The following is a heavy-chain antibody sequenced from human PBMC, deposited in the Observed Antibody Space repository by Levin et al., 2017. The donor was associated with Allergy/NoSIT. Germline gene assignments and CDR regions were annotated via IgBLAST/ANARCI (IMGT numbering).Heavy chain of an antibody. J-gene: IGHJ6*02. CDR2: IYPGDSDT. CDR1: GYSFTSYW. CDR3: ARIPAADLFYYGMDV. D-gene: IGHD6-13*01. Sequence: GESLKISCKGSGYSFTSYWIGWVRQMPGKGLEWMGIIYPGDSDTRYSPSFQGQVTISADKSISTAYLQWSSLKASDTAMYYCARIPAADLFYYGMDVWGQGTTVTVSS. V-gene: IGHV5-51*01.